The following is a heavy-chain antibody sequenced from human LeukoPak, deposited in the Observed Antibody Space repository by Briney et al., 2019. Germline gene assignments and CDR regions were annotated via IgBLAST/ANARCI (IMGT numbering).Heavy chain of an antibody. CDR3: AKSLLGSTWGYFDR. Sequence: GRSLRLSCAASGFTFSSYGMHWVRQAPGKGLEWVAVISYDGSNKYYADSVKGRFTISRDNRKSSLYLQMNGLGAEDTALYYCAKSLLGSTWGYFDRWGQGTQVTVSS. D-gene: IGHD6-13*01. CDR2: ISYDGSNK. CDR1: GFTFSSYG. J-gene: IGHJ4*02. V-gene: IGHV3-30*18.